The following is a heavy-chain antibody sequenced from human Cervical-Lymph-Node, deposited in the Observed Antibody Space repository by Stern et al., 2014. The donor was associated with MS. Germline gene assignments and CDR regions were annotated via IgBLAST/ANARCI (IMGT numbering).Heavy chain of an antibody. CDR1: GGTFSNYA. V-gene: IGHV1-69*01. CDR3: ARDLRYSGSFDRGFDS. CDR2: FIPVFGTA. Sequence: QVQLVQSGAEVKKPGSSVKVSCKASGGTFSNYAINWVRQAPGQGLEWMGGFIPVFGTAKYAPKFQGRVSINADESTSTAYMELSSLRFEDTAVYYCARDLRYSGSFDRGFDSWGQGTLVTVSS. D-gene: IGHD1-26*01. J-gene: IGHJ4*02.